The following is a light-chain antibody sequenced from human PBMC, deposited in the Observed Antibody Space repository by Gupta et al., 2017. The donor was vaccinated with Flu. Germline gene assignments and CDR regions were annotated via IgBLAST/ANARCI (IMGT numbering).Light chain of an antibody. Sequence: GDRVTITCRASQGIGNYLAWFQQKPGKVPKLLIYAGSTLQSGVPSRFSGSTSGRDFTLNIGSLQPEDVATYYCQKYNSPPWTFGQGTSVEIK. CDR1: QGIGNY. CDR3: QKYNSPPWT. CDR2: AGS. J-gene: IGKJ1*01. V-gene: IGKV1-27*01.